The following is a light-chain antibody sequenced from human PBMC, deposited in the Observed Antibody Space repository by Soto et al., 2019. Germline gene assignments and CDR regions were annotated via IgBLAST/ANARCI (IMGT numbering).Light chain of an antibody. CDR3: QQYNNWSPYT. CDR2: GAS. Sequence: ELVMPQSPAPLSVSPGERATLSCRASPSVSSNLAWYQQKPGQAPRLLIYGASTRATGIPARFSGGGSGTAFTLTISSLQSEDFAVYYCQQYNNWSPYTFGQGTKLESK. J-gene: IGKJ2*01. CDR1: PSVSSN. V-gene: IGKV3-15*01.